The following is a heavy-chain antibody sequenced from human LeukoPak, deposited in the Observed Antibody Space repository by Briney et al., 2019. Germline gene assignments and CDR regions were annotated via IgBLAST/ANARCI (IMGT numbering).Heavy chain of an antibody. J-gene: IGHJ4*02. Sequence: AEPLTLTCGVSVDTFSDGYRSCIRQPPGKGLELLGEINRSRKTNANPSLTSRITISADTSTNQFSLKLSSVTAADTAVYYSARGGDGDRLRDWGQGTLVTVSS. V-gene: IGHV4-34*01. CDR1: VDTFSDGY. CDR2: INRSRKT. CDR3: ARGGDGDRLRD. D-gene: IGHD4-17*01.